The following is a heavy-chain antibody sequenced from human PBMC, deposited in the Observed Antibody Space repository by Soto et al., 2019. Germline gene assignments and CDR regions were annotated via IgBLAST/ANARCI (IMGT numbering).Heavy chain of an antibody. CDR3: ARHISNFRYYYYAMDV. V-gene: IGHV5-51*01. CDR1: GYSFTNYW. J-gene: IGHJ6*02. D-gene: IGHD4-4*01. Sequence: TGESLKISCKVSGYSFTNYWIDWVRQMPGKGLDWKGIIYPGDSDTTYTPSFQGQVTISADKSISTAYLQWSSLSLKASDTAMLHCARHISNFRYYYYAMDVWGQGTTVTVSS. CDR2: IYPGDSDT.